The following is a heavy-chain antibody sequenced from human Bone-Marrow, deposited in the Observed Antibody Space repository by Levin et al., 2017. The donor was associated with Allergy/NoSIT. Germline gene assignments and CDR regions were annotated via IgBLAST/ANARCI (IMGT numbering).Heavy chain of an antibody. J-gene: IGHJ2*01. Sequence: LSQTLSLTCTVSGGSIPSPYWSWLRQTPGKGLEWIGFIYHRGNTNYNPPLKSRVTPSIDTSQKEFYLTVTSVTAADTAVYYCARVTSSSYWHFDLWGRGTQVTVSS. CDR3: ARVTSSSYWHFDL. CDR2: IYHRGNT. D-gene: IGHD6-6*01. V-gene: IGHV4-59*11. CDR1: GGSIPSPY.